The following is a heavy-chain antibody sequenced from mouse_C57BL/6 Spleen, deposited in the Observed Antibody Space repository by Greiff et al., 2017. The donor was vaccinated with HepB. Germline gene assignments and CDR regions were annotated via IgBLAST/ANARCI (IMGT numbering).Heavy chain of an antibody. J-gene: IGHJ1*03. CDR1: GYAFSSSW. CDR2: IYPGDGDT. Sequence: VQLQQSGPELVKPGASVKISCKASGYAFSSSWMNWVKQRPGKGLEWIGRIYPGDGDTNYNGKFKGKATLNADKSSSTAYMQLSSLTSDDSAVYFCAIAGYSNLWYFAVWGTGTTVTVSS. D-gene: IGHD2-5*01. V-gene: IGHV1-82*01. CDR3: AIAGYSNLWYFAV.